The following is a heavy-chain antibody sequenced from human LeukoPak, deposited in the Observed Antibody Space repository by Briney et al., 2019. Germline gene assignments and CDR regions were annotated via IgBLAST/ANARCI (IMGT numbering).Heavy chain of an antibody. CDR3: ARMLAAAGPPYFDY. Sequence: SETLSLTCTVSGGSISSYYWSWIRQPPGKGLEWIGYIYYSGSTNYNPSLKSRVTISVDTSKNRFSLKLSSVTAADTAVYYCARMLAAAGPPYFDYWGQGTLVTVSS. V-gene: IGHV4-59*01. D-gene: IGHD6-13*01. CDR2: IYYSGST. CDR1: GGSISSYY. J-gene: IGHJ4*02.